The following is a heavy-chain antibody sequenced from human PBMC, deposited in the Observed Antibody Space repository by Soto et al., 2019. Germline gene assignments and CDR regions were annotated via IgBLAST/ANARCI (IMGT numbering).Heavy chain of an antibody. J-gene: IGHJ6*02. V-gene: IGHV3-9*01. Sequence: GGSLRLSCAASGFTFDDYAMHWVRQAPGKGLEWVSGISWNSGSIGYADSVKGRFTVSRDNAKNSLYLQMNSLRAEDTALYYCAKASVSRYYYYGMDVWGHGTTVTVPS. D-gene: IGHD3-16*01. CDR3: AKASVSRYYYYGMDV. CDR1: GFTFDDYA. CDR2: ISWNSGSI.